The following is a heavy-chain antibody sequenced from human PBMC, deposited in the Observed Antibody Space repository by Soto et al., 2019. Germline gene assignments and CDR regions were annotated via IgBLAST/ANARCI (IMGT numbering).Heavy chain of an antibody. CDR1: GCTFSSYA. CDR3: ARDGDGSGSYFPQALDY. Sequence: SVKVSCKASGCTFSSYAISWVRQAPGQGLEWMGGIIPIFGTASYAQKFQGRVTITADESTSTAYMELSSLRSEDTAVYYCARDGDGSGSYFPQALDYWGQGTLVTVSS. D-gene: IGHD3-10*01. V-gene: IGHV1-69*13. J-gene: IGHJ4*02. CDR2: IIPIFGTA.